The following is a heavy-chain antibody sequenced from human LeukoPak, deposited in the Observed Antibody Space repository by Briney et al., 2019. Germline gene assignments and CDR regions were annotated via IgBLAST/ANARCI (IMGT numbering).Heavy chain of an antibody. CDR2: LYSGGGA. Sequence: GGSLRFSCAASGFSFSSYAMSWVRQAPGKGLEWVSVLYSGGGAYYADSVKDRFTISRDYSQNTLLLQMNSLRAEDTALYYCARGKTSDDIIEDAFDIWGQGTMVAVSS. CDR1: GFSFSSYA. D-gene: IGHD3-9*01. V-gene: IGHV3-23*03. J-gene: IGHJ3*02. CDR3: ARGKTSDDIIEDAFDI.